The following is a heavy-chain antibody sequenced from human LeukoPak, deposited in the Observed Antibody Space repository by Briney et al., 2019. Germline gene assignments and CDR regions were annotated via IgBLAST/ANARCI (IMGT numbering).Heavy chain of an antibody. CDR1: GFSSSTYG. D-gene: IGHD3-10*01. V-gene: IGHV3-30*18. CDR3: ANGYHYGSGSYYKEAFDI. Sequence: GGSLRLSCAASGFSSSTYGLNWVRQAPGKGLEWVAVISHDGSDKYYADSVKGRFTISRDNSKNTLYLQMNSLRAEDTAVYYCANGYHYGSGSYYKEAFDIWGQGTMVTVSS. CDR2: ISHDGSDK. J-gene: IGHJ3*02.